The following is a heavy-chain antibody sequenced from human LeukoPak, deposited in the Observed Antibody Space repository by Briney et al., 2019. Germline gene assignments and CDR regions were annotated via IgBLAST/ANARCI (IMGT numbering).Heavy chain of an antibody. Sequence: GESLKISCKASGYSFTNYWIAWVRQMPGQGLEWMGIIYPGDSATRYSPSFQGQVTFSADKSITTAYLQWSSLKASDTAIYYCARHGSGEPFDYWGQGTLVTVSS. CDR2: IYPGDSAT. V-gene: IGHV5-51*01. CDR3: ARHGSGEPFDY. D-gene: IGHD3-10*01. J-gene: IGHJ4*02. CDR1: GYSFTNYW.